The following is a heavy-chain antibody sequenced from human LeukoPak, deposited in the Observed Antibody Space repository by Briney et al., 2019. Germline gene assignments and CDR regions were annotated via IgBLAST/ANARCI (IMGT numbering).Heavy chain of an antibody. CDR2: FTRNDETT. Sequence: PGGSLRLSCAASGFTFSNSAMSWVRQAPGKGLEWVSGFTRNDETTSYSDSVKGRFTISRDNYKDTLYLQMNSLTAEDTAVYYCAREWLGSFDYWGQGTLVTVSS. V-gene: IGHV3-23*01. CDR1: GFTFSNSA. D-gene: IGHD6-19*01. CDR3: AREWLGSFDY. J-gene: IGHJ4*02.